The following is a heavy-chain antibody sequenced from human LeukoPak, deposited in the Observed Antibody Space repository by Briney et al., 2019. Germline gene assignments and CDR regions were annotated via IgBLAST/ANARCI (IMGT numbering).Heavy chain of an antibody. Sequence: GGSLRLSCAASGFTFSSYEMSWVRQAPGKGLEWVSYISSSGRTIYYADSLKGRFTISRDNAKNSLYLQMNSLRAEDTAVYYCAELGITMIGGVWGKGTTVTISS. CDR2: ISSSGRTI. V-gene: IGHV3-48*03. J-gene: IGHJ6*04. CDR1: GFTFSSYE. CDR3: AELGITMIGGV. D-gene: IGHD3-10*02.